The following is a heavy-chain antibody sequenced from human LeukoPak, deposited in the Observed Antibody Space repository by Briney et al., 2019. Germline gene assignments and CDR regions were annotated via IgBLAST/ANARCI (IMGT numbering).Heavy chain of an antibody. D-gene: IGHD4-17*01. Sequence: GGSLRLSCAASGFTFSSYGMHWVRQAPGKGLEWVAVISYDGSNKYYADSVKGRFTISRDNSKNTLYLQMNSLRAEDTAVYYCAKDADDYGDFYYYFDYWGQGTLVTVSS. V-gene: IGHV3-30*18. CDR3: AKDADDYGDFYYYFDY. J-gene: IGHJ4*02. CDR1: GFTFSSYG. CDR2: ISYDGSNK.